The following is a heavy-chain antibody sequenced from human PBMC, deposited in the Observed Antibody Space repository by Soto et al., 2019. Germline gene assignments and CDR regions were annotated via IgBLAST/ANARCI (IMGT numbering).Heavy chain of an antibody. V-gene: IGHV4-30-2*01. CDR2: ISHSGTP. CDR1: GVSVSSVGSS. Sequence: SETLSLTCGVSGVSVSSVGSSWSWIRQPPGKGLQWVGYISHSGTPYYNPSLKPRVTISVDRSKNQFSLKLSSVTAADTAVYYCVAYDSSGYDAFDIWGQGTMVTVS. CDR3: VAYDSSGYDAFDI. D-gene: IGHD3-22*01. J-gene: IGHJ3*02.